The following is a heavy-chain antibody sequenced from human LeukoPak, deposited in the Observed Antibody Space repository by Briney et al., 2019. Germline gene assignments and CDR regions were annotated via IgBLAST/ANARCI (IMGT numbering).Heavy chain of an antibody. V-gene: IGHV4-59*01. J-gene: IGHJ3*02. D-gene: IGHD6-13*01. CDR1: GGSISSYY. Sequence: PSETPSLTCTVSGGSISSYYWSWIRQPPGKGLEWIGYIYYSGSTNYNPSLKSRVTISVDTSKNQFSLKLSPVTAADTAVYYCARDAIATDAFDIWGQGTMVTVSS. CDR3: ARDAIATDAFDI. CDR2: IYYSGST.